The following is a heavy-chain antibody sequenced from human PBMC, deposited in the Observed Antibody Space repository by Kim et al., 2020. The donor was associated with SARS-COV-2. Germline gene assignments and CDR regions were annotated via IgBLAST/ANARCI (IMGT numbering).Heavy chain of an antibody. CDR1: GYTFTSYG. J-gene: IGHJ6*02. CDR2: ISAYNGNT. CDR3: AKDCSGGSSFRYGDMDV. D-gene: IGHD2-15*01. Sequence: ASVKVSCKASGYTFTSYGISWVRQAPGQGLEWMGWISAYNGNTNYAQKLQGRVTMTTDTSTSTAYMELRSLRSDDTAVYYCAKDCSGGSSFRYGDMDVWGQGTTVTVSS. V-gene: IGHV1-18*01.